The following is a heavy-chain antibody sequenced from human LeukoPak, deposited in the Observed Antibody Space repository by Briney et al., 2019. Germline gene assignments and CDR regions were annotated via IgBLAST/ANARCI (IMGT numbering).Heavy chain of an antibody. CDR1: GGSVSDYY. D-gene: IGHD2-2*01. CDR2: IYTSGGT. CDR3: ARVLKVGYCSSTSCYGPYNWFDP. Sequence: SETLSLTCTISGGSVSDYYWSWIRQPAGKGLEWIGRIYTSGGTNYNPSLKSRVTMSVDTSKNQFSLKLSSVTAADTAVYYCARVLKVGYCSSTSCYGPYNWFDPWGQGTLVTVSS. J-gene: IGHJ5*02. V-gene: IGHV4-4*07.